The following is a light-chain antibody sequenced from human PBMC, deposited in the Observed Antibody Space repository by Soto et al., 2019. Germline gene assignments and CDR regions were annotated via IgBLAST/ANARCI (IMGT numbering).Light chain of an antibody. CDR1: QSVSSSY. V-gene: IGKV3-20*01. Sequence: LLTPSSGTLSLSPGESATLSCRASQSVSSSYLAWYQQKPGQAPRLLIYGASSRATGIPDRFSGSGSGTDFTLTISRLEPEDFAVYYCQQYGSSPKTFGQGTKVDIK. CDR3: QQYGSSPKT. J-gene: IGKJ1*01. CDR2: GAS.